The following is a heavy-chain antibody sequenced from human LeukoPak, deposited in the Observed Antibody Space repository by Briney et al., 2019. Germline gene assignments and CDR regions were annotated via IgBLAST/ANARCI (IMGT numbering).Heavy chain of an antibody. D-gene: IGHD1-7*01. V-gene: IGHV4-59*01. CDR3: ARFGNYYFDQ. CDR1: GGSISGYY. J-gene: IGHJ4*02. Sequence: PSETLSLTCTVSGGSISGYYWSWIRQPPGKGLEWIGYICYSGSTNYNPSLRTRVTMSVDTSKNQFSLKLISVTAADTAVYYCARFGNYYFDQWGQGTLVTVSS. CDR2: ICYSGST.